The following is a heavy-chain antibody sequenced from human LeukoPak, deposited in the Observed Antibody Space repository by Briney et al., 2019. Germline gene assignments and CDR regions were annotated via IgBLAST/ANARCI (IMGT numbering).Heavy chain of an antibody. Sequence: GGSLRLSCAASRFTFSSYAMSWVRQAPGKGLEWVSAISGSGGSTYYADSVKGRFTISRDNSKNTLYLQMNSLRAEDTAVYYCAKVSMTPRYYYYGMDVWGQGTTVTVSS. D-gene: IGHD2-21*01. CDR1: RFTFSSYA. CDR3: AKVSMTPRYYYYGMDV. CDR2: ISGSGGST. V-gene: IGHV3-23*01. J-gene: IGHJ6*02.